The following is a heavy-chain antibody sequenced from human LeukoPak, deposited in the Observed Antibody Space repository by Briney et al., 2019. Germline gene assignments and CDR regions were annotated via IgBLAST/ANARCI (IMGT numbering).Heavy chain of an antibody. CDR3: AREMGSSSYVLDV. CDR1: GFTFSSYA. Sequence: GGSLRLSCAASGFTFSSYAMHWVRQAPGKGLEWVAVISYDGSNKYYADSVKGRFTISRDNAKTTLLLQVNSLRAEDTGVYYCAREMGSSSYVLDVWGQGTMVTVSS. CDR2: ISYDGSNK. V-gene: IGHV3-30-3*01. J-gene: IGHJ3*01. D-gene: IGHD2-2*01.